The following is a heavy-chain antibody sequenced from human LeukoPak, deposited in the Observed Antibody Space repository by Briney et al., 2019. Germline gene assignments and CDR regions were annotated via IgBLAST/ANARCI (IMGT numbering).Heavy chain of an antibody. D-gene: IGHD3-3*01. CDR1: RFTFNTYA. V-gene: IGHV3-48*04. J-gene: IGHJ4*02. CDR3: ARVVGGLEWLLSINIYFDY. CDR2: ISSSGSTI. Sequence: GGSLRLSCVASRFTFNTYAVNWVRQAPGKGLEWVSYISSSGSTIYYADSVKGRFTISRDNAKNSLYLQMNSLRAEDTAVYYCARVVGGLEWLLSINIYFDYWGQGTLVAVSS.